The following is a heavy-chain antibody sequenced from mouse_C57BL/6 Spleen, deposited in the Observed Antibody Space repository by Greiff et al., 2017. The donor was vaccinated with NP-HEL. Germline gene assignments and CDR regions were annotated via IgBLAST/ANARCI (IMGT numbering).Heavy chain of an antibody. V-gene: IGHV1-52*01. Sequence: QVQLQQPGAELVRPGSSVKLSCKASGYTFTSYWMHWVKQRPIQGLEWIGNIDPSDSETHYNQKFKDKATLTVDKSSSTAYMQLSSLTSEDSAVYYCAREELGRRYYLDYWGQGTTLTVSS. CDR1: GYTFTSYW. J-gene: IGHJ2*01. D-gene: IGHD4-1*01. CDR2: IDPSDSET. CDR3: AREELGRRYYLDY.